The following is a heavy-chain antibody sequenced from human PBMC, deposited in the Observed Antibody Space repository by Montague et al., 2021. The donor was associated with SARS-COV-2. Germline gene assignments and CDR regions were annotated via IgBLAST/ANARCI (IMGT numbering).Heavy chain of an antibody. D-gene: IGHD2-2*01. V-gene: IGHV3-30*19. J-gene: IGHJ6*03. CDR1: GFIFSSYG. CDR2: ISYDRSND. CDR3: ARAFYCSCTSCFDSRDYYYYIDV. Sequence: SLRLFCAVSGFIFSSYGMHWVRQAPGKGLEWVAAISYDRSNDYYXDSVKGRFTISRDNSKNTLFLQMNSLRAEDTAVYYCARAFYCSCTSCFDSRDYYYYIDVWGKGTTVTVSS.